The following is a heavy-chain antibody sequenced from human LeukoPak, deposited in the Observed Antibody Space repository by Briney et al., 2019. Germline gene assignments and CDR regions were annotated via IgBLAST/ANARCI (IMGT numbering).Heavy chain of an antibody. CDR1: GGSISSSSYY. V-gene: IGHV4-39*01. CDR2: IYYSGST. D-gene: IGHD3-9*01. Sequence: SETLSLTCTVSGGSISSSSYYWGWIRQPPGKGLEWIGSIYYSGSTYYNPSLKSRVTISVDTSKNQFSLKLSSVTAADTAVYYCARHINDILTGCFDYWGQGTLVTVSS. CDR3: ARHINDILTGCFDY. J-gene: IGHJ4*02.